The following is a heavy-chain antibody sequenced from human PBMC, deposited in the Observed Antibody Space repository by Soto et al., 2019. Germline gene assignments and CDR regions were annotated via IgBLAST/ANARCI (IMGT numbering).Heavy chain of an antibody. CDR3: AKGSNVVPVVYFDY. V-gene: IGHV3-23*01. J-gene: IGHJ4*02. Sequence: GSLNLSWASSGINFRSFSISWVPPGPGKGLEWVSAISGSGGSTYYADSVKGRFTISRDNSKNTLYLQMNSLRAEDTAVYYCAKGSNVVPVVYFDYWGQGTLVTVSS. CDR2: ISGSGGST. D-gene: IGHD3-16*01. CDR1: GINFRSFS.